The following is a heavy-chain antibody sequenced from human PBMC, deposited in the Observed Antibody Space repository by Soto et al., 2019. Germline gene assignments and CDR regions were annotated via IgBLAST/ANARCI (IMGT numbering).Heavy chain of an antibody. D-gene: IGHD6-25*01. CDR2: IIPVFGTA. Sequence: QVQLVQSGAEVKKPGSSVKVSCKASGGTFSSSAISWVRQAPGQGLEWMGAIIPVFGTAHYAQKFQGRVTITADKPTSPAYLEPSRLRSGEQAVDFCAGKRPERGKDVWGQGTTVTVSS. CDR1: GGTFSSSA. J-gene: IGHJ6*02. V-gene: IGHV1-69*06. CDR3: AGKRPERGKDV.